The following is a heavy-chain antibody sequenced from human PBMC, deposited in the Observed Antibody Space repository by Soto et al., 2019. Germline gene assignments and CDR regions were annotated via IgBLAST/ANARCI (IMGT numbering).Heavy chain of an antibody. CDR2: IIPIFGTA. CDR1: GGTFSSYA. D-gene: IGHD5-12*01. CDR3: ARVDIVATIRGDYYYGMDV. J-gene: IGHJ6*02. V-gene: IGHV1-69*01. Sequence: QVQLVQSGAEVKKPGSSVKVSCKASGGTFSSYAISWVRQAPGQGLEWMGGIIPIFGTANYAQKFQGRVTITADEYTSTASMELSSLRSEDTAVYYCARVDIVATIRGDYYYGMDVWGQGTTVTVSS.